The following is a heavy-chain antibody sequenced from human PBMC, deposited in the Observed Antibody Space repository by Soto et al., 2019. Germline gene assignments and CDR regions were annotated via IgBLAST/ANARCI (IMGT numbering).Heavy chain of an antibody. CDR1: GGSFSGYY. D-gene: IGHD6-13*01. J-gene: IGHJ4*02. CDR2: INHSGST. Sequence: SETLSLTCAVYGGSFSGYYWSWIRQPPGKGLEWIGEINHSGSTNYNSSLKSRVTISVDTSKNQFSLKLSSVTAADTAVYYCARAQYSSSWSPGFDYWGQGTLVTVSS. V-gene: IGHV4-34*01. CDR3: ARAQYSSSWSPGFDY.